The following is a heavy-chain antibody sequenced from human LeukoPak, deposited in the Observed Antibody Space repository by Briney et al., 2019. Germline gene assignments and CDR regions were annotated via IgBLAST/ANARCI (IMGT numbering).Heavy chain of an antibody. Sequence: GGSLRLSCAASGFTSSDYAMHWVRQAPGKGLEWVAVISYDGSNKYYTDSVKGRFTISRDNSKNTLYLQMNSLRAENTAVYYCARNQRGGDNDYWGQGTLVTVSS. V-gene: IGHV3-30*04. CDR3: ARNQRGGDNDY. CDR2: ISYDGSNK. D-gene: IGHD2-21*02. CDR1: GFTSSDYA. J-gene: IGHJ4*02.